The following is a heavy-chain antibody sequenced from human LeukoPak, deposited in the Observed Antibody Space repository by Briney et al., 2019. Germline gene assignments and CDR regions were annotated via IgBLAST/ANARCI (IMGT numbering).Heavy chain of an antibody. CDR2: IYYSGST. J-gene: IGHJ5*02. Sequence: SETLSLTCTVSGGSISSSSYYWGWIRQPPGKGLEWIGSIYYSGSTYYHPSHKRRVTISVDTSNNQFSLKLSSVAAADTAVYYCARTFYDTAYDSSGYYFGWFDPWGQGTLVTVSS. CDR3: ARTFYDTAYDSSGYYFGWFDP. D-gene: IGHD3-22*01. CDR1: GGSISSSSYY. V-gene: IGHV4-39*07.